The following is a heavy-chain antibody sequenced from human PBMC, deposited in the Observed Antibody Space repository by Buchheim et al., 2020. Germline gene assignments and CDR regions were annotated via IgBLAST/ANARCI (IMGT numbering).Heavy chain of an antibody. Sequence: QVQLQESGPGLVKPSETLSLTCTVSGGSVSSGSYYWSWIRQPPGKGLEWIGYIYYSGSTNYNPSLKSRVTISVDTSKNQFSLKLSSVTAADTAVYYCARGSGGSYYYYDGMDVWGQGTT. CDR2: IYYSGST. CDR3: ARGSGGSYYYYDGMDV. D-gene: IGHD1-26*01. J-gene: IGHJ6*02. V-gene: IGHV4-61*01. CDR1: GGSVSSGSYY.